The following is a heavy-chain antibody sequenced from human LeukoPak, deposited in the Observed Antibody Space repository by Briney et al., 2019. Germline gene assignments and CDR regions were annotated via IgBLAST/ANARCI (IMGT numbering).Heavy chain of an antibody. CDR1: GGDISSDSYY. Sequence: SETLSLTCTVSGGDISSDSYYWGWIRQPPGKELEWIGNIFHRGATYYNPSLKSRVTVSVDTSKNQFSVKLTSVTAADTATYYCARDHPYARQLVHSGPLDYWGQGTLVTVSS. CDR2: IFHRGAT. J-gene: IGHJ4*02. V-gene: IGHV4-39*07. CDR3: ARDHPYARQLVHSGPLDY. D-gene: IGHD6-13*01.